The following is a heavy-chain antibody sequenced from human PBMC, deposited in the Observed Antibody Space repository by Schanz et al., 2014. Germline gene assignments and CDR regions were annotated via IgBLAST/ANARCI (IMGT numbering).Heavy chain of an antibody. CDR2: INWNGGST. CDR3: ARDSGSSSWYPSDY. V-gene: IGHV3-20*04. D-gene: IGHD6-13*01. Sequence: EVQLVESGGGVVRPGGSLRLSCAASGFGFDDYARSWFPHAPGKGLEWVSGINWNGGSTGYADSVKGRFTISRDNAKNSLYLQMNSLRAEDTALYYCARDSGSSSWYPSDYWGQGTLVTVSS. J-gene: IGHJ4*02. CDR1: GFGFDDYA.